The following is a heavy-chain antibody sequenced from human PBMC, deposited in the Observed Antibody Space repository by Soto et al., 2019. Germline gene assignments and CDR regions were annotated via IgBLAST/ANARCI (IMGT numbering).Heavy chain of an antibody. CDR3: ARDDEQQLVRYYYGMDV. CDR2: IWYDGSNK. J-gene: IGHJ6*02. V-gene: IGHV3-33*01. Sequence: GGSLRLSCAASGLTFNSYVMHWVRQASGKGLEWVAVIWYDGSNKYYADSVKGRFTISRDNSKNTLYLQMNSLRAEDTAVYYCARDDEQQLVRYYYGMDVWGQGTTVTVSS. CDR1: GLTFNSYV. D-gene: IGHD6-13*01.